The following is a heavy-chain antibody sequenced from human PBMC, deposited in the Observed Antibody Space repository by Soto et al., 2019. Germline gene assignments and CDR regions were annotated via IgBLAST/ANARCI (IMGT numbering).Heavy chain of an antibody. J-gene: IGHJ4*02. CDR2: IYYSGST. CDR3: ARGERRTHFDY. Sequence: SETLSLTCTVSGGSISSYYWSWIRQPPGKGLEWIGYIYYSGSTNYNPSLKSRVTISVDTSKNQFSLKLSSVTAADTAVYYCARGERRTHFDYWVQGTLVTVSS. CDR1: GGSISSYY. V-gene: IGHV4-59*01.